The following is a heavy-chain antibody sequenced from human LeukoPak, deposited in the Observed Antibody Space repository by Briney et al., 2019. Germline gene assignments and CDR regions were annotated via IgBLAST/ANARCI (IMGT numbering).Heavy chain of an antibody. CDR1: GFTFSNAW. J-gene: IGHJ6*03. V-gene: IGHV3-15*01. D-gene: IGHD3-3*01. CDR2: IKSKTDGGTT. Sequence: PGGSLRLSCAASGFTFSNAWMSWVRQAPGKGLEWVGRIKSKTDGGTTDYAAPVTGRFTISTDDSKNTLYLKMNSLKTEDTAVYYCTTGRITIFGVVIKAHYYYYMDVWGKGTTVTVSS. CDR3: TTGRITIFGVVIKAHYYYYMDV.